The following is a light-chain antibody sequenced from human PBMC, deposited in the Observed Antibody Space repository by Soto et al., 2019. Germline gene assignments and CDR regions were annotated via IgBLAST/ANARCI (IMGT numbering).Light chain of an antibody. CDR1: QSTSSW. V-gene: IGKV1-5*01. CDR2: GAT. J-gene: IGKJ1*01. Sequence: DIQMTQSPSTLSASVGDRVTITCRASQSTSSWLAWYQQKPGKAPKVLIYGATTLQSGVPSRFSGSGSGTDFTLTISNLQPEDFATYFCQQCYNTPRTFGPGTKVDI. CDR3: QQCYNTPRT.